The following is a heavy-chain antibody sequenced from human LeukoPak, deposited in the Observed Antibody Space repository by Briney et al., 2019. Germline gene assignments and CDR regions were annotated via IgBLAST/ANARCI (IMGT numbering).Heavy chain of an antibody. CDR2: IDPSDSYT. Sequence: GESLKISCEGSGXSFTSYWISWVRQMPGKGLEWMGRIDPSDSYTNYSPSFQGHVTISADKSISTAYLQWSSLKASDTAMYYCARTYDSSGYRDYWGQGTLVTVSS. CDR3: ARTYDSSGYRDY. D-gene: IGHD3-22*01. J-gene: IGHJ4*02. CDR1: GXSFTSYW. V-gene: IGHV5-10-1*01.